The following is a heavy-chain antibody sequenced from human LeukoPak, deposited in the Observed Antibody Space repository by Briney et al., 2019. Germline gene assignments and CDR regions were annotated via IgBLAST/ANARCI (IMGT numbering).Heavy chain of an antibody. CDR1: GFTFSSYG. CDR2: IRYDGSNK. J-gene: IGHJ3*02. V-gene: IGHV3-30*02. D-gene: IGHD2-2*01. CDR3: TRVGYCATTSCRTAFDI. Sequence: GGSLRLSCAASGFTFSSYGMHWVRQAPGKGPEWVAFIRYDGSNKYYADSVKGRFTISRDSAKNTLYLQMNSLGAEDTAVYYCTRVGYCATTSCRTAFDIWGQGTMVTVSS.